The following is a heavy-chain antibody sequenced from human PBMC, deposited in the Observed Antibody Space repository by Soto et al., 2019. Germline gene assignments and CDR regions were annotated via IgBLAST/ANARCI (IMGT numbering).Heavy chain of an antibody. J-gene: IGHJ5*02. CDR1: GVSLSIKR. V-gene: IGHV3-74*01. CDR3: FRDGHCITTSCYGNWFDP. CDR2: INSDASQA. Sequence: PGSALWLTSADSGVSLSIKRKHWIRKVQGKGLEWVSRINSDASQAYYADSVRGRCTISRDNAKNTLHLEMNSLRAEYTAVYYCFRDGHCITTSCYGNWFDPWAREPWSPSPQ. D-gene: IGHD2-2*01.